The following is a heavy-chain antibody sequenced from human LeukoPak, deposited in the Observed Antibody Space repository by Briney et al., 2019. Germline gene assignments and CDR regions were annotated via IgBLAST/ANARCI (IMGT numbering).Heavy chain of an antibody. J-gene: IGHJ4*02. CDR3: ARLVDRTYYYGSGSPPKFDY. Sequence: AAETLSLTCTVSGGSISSYYWSWIRQPPGKGLEWVGDIYYSGSTNYNPSLKSRVTISVDTSKNQFSLKLSSVTAADTAVYYCARLVDRTYYYGSGSPPKFDYWGQGTLVTVSS. V-gene: IGHV4-59*08. CDR2: IYYSGST. D-gene: IGHD3-10*01. CDR1: GGSISSYY.